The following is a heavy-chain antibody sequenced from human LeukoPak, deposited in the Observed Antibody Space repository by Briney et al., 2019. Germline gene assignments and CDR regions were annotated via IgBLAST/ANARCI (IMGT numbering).Heavy chain of an antibody. CDR3: AHLHYHDAFDI. Sequence: KGSGPTLVNPTQTLTLTGTFSGFSLGTRGVGVGWIRQPPGKALEWLALIYWDEDKRYSPSLKSRLTSTKDTSKNQEVLTMTNMDPEDTATYYCAHLHYHDAFDIWGQGTMVTVSS. D-gene: IGHD2-2*01. CDR2: IYWDEDK. J-gene: IGHJ3*02. CDR1: GFSLGTRGVG. V-gene: IGHV2-5*02.